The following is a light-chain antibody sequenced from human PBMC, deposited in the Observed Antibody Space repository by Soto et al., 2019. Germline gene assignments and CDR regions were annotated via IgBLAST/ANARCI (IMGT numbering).Light chain of an antibody. J-gene: IGLJ2*01. CDR1: SSNTGAGYD. Sequence: QSALTQPPSLSGAPGQRVTIPCTGSSSNTGAGYDVHWYQQLPGTAPKLLIFGDTNRPSGVPDRFSGSKSGTSASLAITGLQTEDEADYYCQSYDTSLSSVLFGGGTKLTVL. CDR2: GDT. V-gene: IGLV1-40*01. CDR3: QSYDTSLSSVL.